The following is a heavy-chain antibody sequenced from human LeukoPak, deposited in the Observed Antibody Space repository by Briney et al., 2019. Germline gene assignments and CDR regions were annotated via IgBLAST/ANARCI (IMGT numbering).Heavy chain of an antibody. CDR2: IYTSGST. J-gene: IGHJ4*02. CDR3: AREKVWSDY. V-gene: IGHV4-61*02. CDR1: GGSISSGSYY. Sequence: SETLSLTCTGSGGSISSGSYYWSWIRQPAGKGLEWIGRIYTSGSTNYNPSLKSRVTISVDTSKNQFSLKLSSVTAADTAVYYCAREKVWSDYWGQGTLVTVSS. D-gene: IGHD3-3*01.